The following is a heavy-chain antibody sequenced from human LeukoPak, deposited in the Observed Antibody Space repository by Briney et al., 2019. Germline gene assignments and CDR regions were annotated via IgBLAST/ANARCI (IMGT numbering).Heavy chain of an antibody. D-gene: IGHD5/OR15-5a*01. V-gene: IGHV3-21*01. Sequence: KAGGSLRLSCTTSGFTFSFYDMAWVRQAPGKGLEFVSSISRSSSYRFSAGSVRGRFFISRDDATNSLFLDMNSLSGEDTAIYYCARIGPGTVVYNSFDYWGQGTLVTVSS. CDR1: GFTFSFYD. CDR2: ISRSSSYR. CDR3: ARIGPGTVVYNSFDY. J-gene: IGHJ4*02.